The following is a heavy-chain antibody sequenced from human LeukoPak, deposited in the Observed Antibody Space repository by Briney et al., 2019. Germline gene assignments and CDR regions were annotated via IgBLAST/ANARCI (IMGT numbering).Heavy chain of an antibody. CDR3: ARDPNYYDSSGYFPDY. V-gene: IGHV3-30-3*01. Sequence: GRSLRLSCAASGFTFSSYAMHWVRQAPGKGLEWVAVISYDGSNKYYADSVKGRFTISRDNSKNTLYLQMNSLRAEDTAVYYCARDPNYYDSSGYFPDYWGQGTLVTVSS. CDR2: ISYDGSNK. D-gene: IGHD3-22*01. CDR1: GFTFSSYA. J-gene: IGHJ4*02.